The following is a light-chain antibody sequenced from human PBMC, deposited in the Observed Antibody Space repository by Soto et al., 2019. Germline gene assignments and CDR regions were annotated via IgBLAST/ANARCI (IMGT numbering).Light chain of an antibody. CDR2: AAS. CDR3: QQSYSKLIT. V-gene: IGKV1-39*01. J-gene: IGKJ5*01. CDR1: QSISSY. Sequence: DIPMTQSPSSLSASVGDRVTITCRASQSISSYLNWYQQKPGKGPKILIYAASSLQSGVPSRFSRSGFGTDFTLTISSLQPEDFATYYCQQSYSKLITFGQGTRLEIK.